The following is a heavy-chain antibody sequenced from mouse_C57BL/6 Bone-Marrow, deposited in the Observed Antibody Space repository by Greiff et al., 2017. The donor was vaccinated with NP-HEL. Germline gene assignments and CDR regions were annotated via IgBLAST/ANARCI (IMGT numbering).Heavy chain of an antibody. CDR2: IWTGGGT. J-gene: IGHJ2*01. V-gene: IGHV2-9-1*01. CDR1: GFSLTSYA. D-gene: IGHD2-4*01. Sequence: QVQLQQSGPGLVAPSQSLSITCTVSGFSLTSYAISWVRQPPGKGLEWLGVIWTGGGTNYNSDLNSRLSISKDNSKSQVFLKMNSLQTDDTARYYCARADYGPLYYFDYWGQGTTLTVSS. CDR3: ARADYGPLYYFDY.